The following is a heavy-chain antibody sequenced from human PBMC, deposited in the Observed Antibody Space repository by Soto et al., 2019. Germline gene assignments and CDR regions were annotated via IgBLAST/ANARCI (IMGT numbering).Heavy chain of an antibody. D-gene: IGHD5-12*01. Sequence: SETLSLTCTVSGGSISSYYWSWIRQPPGKGLEWIGYIYYSGSTNYNPSLKSRVTISVDTSKNQFSLKLSSVTAADTAVYYCARLYSGYDLDYYYGMDVWGQGTTVTVSS. CDR2: IYYSGST. V-gene: IGHV4-59*01. J-gene: IGHJ6*02. CDR3: ARLYSGYDLDYYYGMDV. CDR1: GGSISSYY.